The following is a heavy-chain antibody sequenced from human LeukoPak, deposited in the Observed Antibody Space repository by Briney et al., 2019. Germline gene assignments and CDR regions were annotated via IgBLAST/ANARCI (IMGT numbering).Heavy chain of an antibody. Sequence: GGSLRLSCAVSGFIVSVNYMGWVRQAPGKGLEWVSIIYSGGTTNYADSVQGRFITSRDNSRNTLYLQMNSLRAEDTAVYYCATLGNYGFWGFDYWGQGTLVTVSS. D-gene: IGHD3-10*01. V-gene: IGHV3-53*01. CDR1: GFIVSVNY. CDR2: IYSGGTT. J-gene: IGHJ4*02. CDR3: ATLGNYGFWGFDY.